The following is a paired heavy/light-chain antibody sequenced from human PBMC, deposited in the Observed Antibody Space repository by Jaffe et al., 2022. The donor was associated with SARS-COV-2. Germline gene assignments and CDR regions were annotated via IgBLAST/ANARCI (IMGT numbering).Heavy chain of an antibody. CDR2: IKSKTDGGTT. CDR1: GFTFSNAW. D-gene: IGHD3-9*01. V-gene: IGHV3-15*01. CDR3: TTLPYYDILTGYSADHPGRMRYYYGMDV. J-gene: IGHJ6*02. Sequence: EVQLVESGGGLVKPGGSLRLSCAASGFTFSNAWMSWVRQAPGKGLEWVGRIKSKTDGGTTDYAAPVKGRFTISRDDSKNTLYLQMNSLKTEDTAVYYCTTLPYYDILTGYSADHPGRMRYYYGMDVWGQGTTVTVSS.
Light chain of an antibody. Sequence: QSALTQPRSVSGSPGQSVTISCTGTSSDVGGYNYVSWYQQHPGKAPKLMIYDVSKRPSGVPDRFSGSKSGNTASLTISGLQAEDEADYYCCSYAGSNVVFGGGTKLTVL. CDR2: DVS. CDR3: CSYAGSNVV. CDR1: SSDVGGYNY. J-gene: IGLJ2*01. V-gene: IGLV2-11*01.